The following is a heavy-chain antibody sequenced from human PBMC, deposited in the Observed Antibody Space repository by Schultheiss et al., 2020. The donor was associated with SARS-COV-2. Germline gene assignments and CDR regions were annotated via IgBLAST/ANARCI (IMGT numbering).Heavy chain of an antibody. CDR3: ARDGIGWFLDAFDI. CDR1: GFTFDDYA. J-gene: IGHJ3*02. V-gene: IGHV3-9*01. Sequence: GGSLRLSCAASGFTFDDYAMHWVRQAPGKGLEWVSGISWNSGSIGYADSVKGRFTISRDNAKNSLYLQMNSLRAEDTAVYYCARDGIGWFLDAFDIWGQGTMVTVSS. CDR2: ISWNSGSI. D-gene: IGHD2-15*01.